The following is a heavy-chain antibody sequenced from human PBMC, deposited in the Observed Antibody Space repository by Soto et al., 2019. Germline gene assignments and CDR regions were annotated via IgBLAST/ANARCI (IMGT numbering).Heavy chain of an antibody. CDR1: SGPSSSHN. J-gene: IGHJ6*02. D-gene: IGHD1-1*01. CDR3: VRQGIGYLHGLVDV. V-gene: IGHV4-59*08. Sequence: QVQLQQSGPGLVKPSETLSLTCTVSSGPSSSHNWGWIQQPPGRGLEWIGYVYDTGDTSYNPSLRSRVTISADTTTNHISLTLTSVTAADTAVYYCVRQGIGYLHGLVDVWGQGTTVSVSS. CDR2: VYDTGDT.